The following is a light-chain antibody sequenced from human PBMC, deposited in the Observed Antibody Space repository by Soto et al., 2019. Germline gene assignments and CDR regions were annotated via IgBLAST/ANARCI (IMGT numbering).Light chain of an antibody. J-gene: IGLJ3*02. CDR3: SSYTSSSFWV. V-gene: IGLV2-14*01. Sequence: QSVLTQPASVSASPGQSITISCTGTSSDVGGYKFVSWYQHHPGKAPKLMIYEVSNRPSGVSNRFSGSKSGNTASLTISGLQAEDEADYYCSSYTSSSFWVFGGGTKLTVL. CDR1: SSDVGGYKF. CDR2: EVS.